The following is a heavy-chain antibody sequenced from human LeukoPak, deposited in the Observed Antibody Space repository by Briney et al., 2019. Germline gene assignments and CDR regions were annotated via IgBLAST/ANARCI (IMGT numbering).Heavy chain of an antibody. J-gene: IGHJ4*02. CDR3: AKDSPHDYRLLNDY. D-gene: IGHD5-12*01. Sequence: GGSLRLSCAASGFTFSSYAMSWVRQAPGKGLEWVSAISGSGRSTYYADSVKGRSTISRNNSKNALYLQMNSLRAEDTAVYYCAKDSPHDYRLLNDYWGQGTLVTVSS. V-gene: IGHV3-23*01. CDR1: GFTFSSYA. CDR2: ISGSGRST.